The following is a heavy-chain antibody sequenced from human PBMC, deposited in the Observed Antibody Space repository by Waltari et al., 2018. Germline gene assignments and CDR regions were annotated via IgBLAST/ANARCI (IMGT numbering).Heavy chain of an antibody. CDR1: GGSISSYY. V-gene: IGHV4-59*01. CDR3: AREGGDYGDYGRDWFDP. CDR2: IYYRGST. Sequence: QVQLQESGPGLVKPSETLSLTCTVSGGSISSYYWSWIRQPPGKGLEWIGYIYYRGSTNHNPSLKSRVTISVETSKNQFSLKLSSVTAADTAVYYCAREGGDYGDYGRDWFDPWGQGTLVTVSS. D-gene: IGHD4-17*01. J-gene: IGHJ5*02.